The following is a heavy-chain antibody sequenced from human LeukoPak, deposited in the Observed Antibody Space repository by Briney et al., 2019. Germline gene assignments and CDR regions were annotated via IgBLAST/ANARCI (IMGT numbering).Heavy chain of an antibody. CDR2: IYTSGST. D-gene: IGHD3-22*01. Sequence: SETLSLTCTVSGGSISSGSYYWSWIRQPAGKGLEWIGRIYTSGSTNYNPSLKSRVTISVDTSKNQFSLKLSSVTAADTAVYYCAREYYYDSSGYLNWFDPWGQGTLVTVSS. J-gene: IGHJ5*02. CDR3: AREYYYDSSGYLNWFDP. CDR1: GGSISSGSYY. V-gene: IGHV4-61*02.